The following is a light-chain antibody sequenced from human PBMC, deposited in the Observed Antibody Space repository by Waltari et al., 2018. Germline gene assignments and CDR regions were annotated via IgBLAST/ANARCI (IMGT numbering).Light chain of an antibody. CDR2: EGS. CDR3: LQGIEYPT. V-gene: IGKV2-40*01. CDR1: QSLLDSEDGSTY. Sequence: DIVMTQTPFSLSVTLGEPASISCTSSQSLLDSEDGSTYLDWYLEKPGQSPQLLIYEGSNRAAGVPDRFSVSGSDTDFTRKISRVEAEDVGVYYCLQGIEYPTFGQGTKVEIK. J-gene: IGKJ1*01.